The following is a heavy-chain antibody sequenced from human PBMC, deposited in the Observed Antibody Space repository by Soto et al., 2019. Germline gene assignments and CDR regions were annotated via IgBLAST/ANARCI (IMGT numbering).Heavy chain of an antibody. CDR2: ISEGGGST. Sequence: GGSLRLSCAASGFTFGSYAMSWVRQAPGKGLEWVSAISEGGGSTYFADSVKGRFTGSRDNSKNTLYLQMNSLRAEDTAVYYCSKVARERGYNYMDVWGKGTTVTVSS. CDR1: GFTFGSYA. D-gene: IGHD1-1*01. CDR3: SKVARERGYNYMDV. J-gene: IGHJ6*03. V-gene: IGHV3-23*01.